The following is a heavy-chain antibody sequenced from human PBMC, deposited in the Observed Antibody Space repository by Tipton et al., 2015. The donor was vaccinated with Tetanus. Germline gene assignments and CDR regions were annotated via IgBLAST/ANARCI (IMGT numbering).Heavy chain of an antibody. V-gene: IGHV4-34*01. D-gene: IGHD1-26*01. CDR2: INHSGST. CDR3: ARGGYSGSYYIGDWYFDL. CDR1: GGSFSGYY. Sequence: TLSLTCAVYGGSFSGYYWSWIRQPPGKGLEWIGEINHSGSTNYNPSLKSRVTISVDTSKNQFSLKLSSVTAADTAAYYCARGGYSGSYYIGDWYFDLWGRGTLVTVSS. J-gene: IGHJ2*01.